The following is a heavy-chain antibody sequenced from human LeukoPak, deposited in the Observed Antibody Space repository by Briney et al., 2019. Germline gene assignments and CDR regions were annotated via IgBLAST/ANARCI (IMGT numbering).Heavy chain of an antibody. CDR2: INSDGSTT. V-gene: IGHV3-74*01. CDR3: ARGSPSRYSSSSHTV. Sequence: GGSLRLSCAASGFTFSSDWMHWVRQAPGKGLVSVSRINSDGSTTRYADSVKGRFTISRDNAKNTLYLQMNSLTADDTAMYYCARGSPSRYSSSSHTVWGKGTTVTVSS. J-gene: IGHJ6*04. CDR1: GFTFSSDW. D-gene: IGHD6-6*01.